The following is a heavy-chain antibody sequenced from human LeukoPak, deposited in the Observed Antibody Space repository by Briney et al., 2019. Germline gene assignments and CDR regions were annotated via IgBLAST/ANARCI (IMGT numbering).Heavy chain of an antibody. J-gene: IGHJ4*02. CDR3: AKVKQWLDHPFDY. V-gene: IGHV3-23*01. D-gene: IGHD6-19*01. CDR2: ISGSGGST. Sequence: PGGSLRLSCAASGFTFSSYAMSWVRQPPGKGLEWVSAISGSGGSTYYADSVKGRFTISRDNSKNTLYLQMNSLRAEDTAVYYCAKVKQWLDHPFDYWGQGTLVTVSS. CDR1: GFTFSSYA.